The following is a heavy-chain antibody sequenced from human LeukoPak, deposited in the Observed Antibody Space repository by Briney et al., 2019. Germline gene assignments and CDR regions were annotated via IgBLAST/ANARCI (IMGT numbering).Heavy chain of an antibody. CDR2: ISCDGSNK. J-gene: IGHJ4*02. CDR3: AKDGYYYGSGSYDY. CDR1: GFAFSSYG. D-gene: IGHD3-10*01. V-gene: IGHV3-30*18. Sequence: GRSLRLSCAASGFAFSSYGMHWVRQAPGKGLEWVAVISCDGSNKYYADSVKGRFTISRDNSKNTLYLQMNSLRAEDTAVYYCAKDGYYYGSGSYDYWGQGTLVTVSS.